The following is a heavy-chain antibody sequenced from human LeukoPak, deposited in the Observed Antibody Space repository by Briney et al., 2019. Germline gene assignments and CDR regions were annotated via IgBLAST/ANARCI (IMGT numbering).Heavy chain of an antibody. Sequence: PSETLSLTCTVSGGSISSYYGSWIRHPAERGREWVGYIYYSGRTNYNTTLKSRVTISVDTCKNQFSLKLSSVTAADTAVYYCARDRVGATGWFDPWGQGTLVTVSS. J-gene: IGHJ5*02. CDR3: ARDRVGATGWFDP. CDR2: IYYSGRT. V-gene: IGHV4-59*01. D-gene: IGHD1-26*01. CDR1: GGSISSYY.